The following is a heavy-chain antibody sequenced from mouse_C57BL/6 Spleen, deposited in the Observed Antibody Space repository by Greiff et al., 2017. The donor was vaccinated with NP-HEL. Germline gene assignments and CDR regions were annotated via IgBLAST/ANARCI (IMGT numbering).Heavy chain of an antibody. J-gene: IGHJ3*01. CDR3: ARWRDYDYTWFAY. V-gene: IGHV1-69*01. CDR1: GYTFTSYW. D-gene: IGHD2-4*01. Sequence: QVQLQQPGAELVMPGASVKLSCKASGYTFTSYWMHWVKQRPGQGLEWIGEFDPSDSYTNYNQKFKGKSTLTVDKSSSTAYMQLSSLTSEDSAVYYCARWRDYDYTWFAYWGQGTLVTVSA. CDR2: FDPSDSYT.